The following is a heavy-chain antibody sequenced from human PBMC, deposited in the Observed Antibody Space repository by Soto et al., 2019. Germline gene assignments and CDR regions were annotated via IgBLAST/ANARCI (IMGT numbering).Heavy chain of an antibody. J-gene: IGHJ4*02. V-gene: IGHV1-69*01. CDR1: GGTFSSSA. Sequence: QVQLVQSGAEVKKPGSSVKVSCKASGGTFSSSAISWVRQAPGQGLEWMGGIIPIFGTANYAQKFQGRDTITADEYTRTAYRELSSLRSEDTAVYYCASGDREYLDYWGQGTLVTVSS. D-gene: IGHD4-17*01. CDR3: ASGDREYLDY. CDR2: IIPIFGTA.